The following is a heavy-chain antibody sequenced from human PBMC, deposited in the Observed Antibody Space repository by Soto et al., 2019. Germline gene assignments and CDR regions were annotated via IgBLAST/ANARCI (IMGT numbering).Heavy chain of an antibody. CDR1: GGSISSSSYY. CDR2: IYYSGST. D-gene: IGHD1-26*01. J-gene: IGHJ4*02. CDR3: ARQFRGATTSDY. V-gene: IGHV4-39*01. Sequence: SETLSLTCTVSGGSISSSSYYWGWIRQPPGKGLEWIGSIYYSGSTYYNPSLKSRVTISVDTSKNQFSLKLSSVTAADTAVYYCARQFRGATTSDYWGQGTLVTISS.